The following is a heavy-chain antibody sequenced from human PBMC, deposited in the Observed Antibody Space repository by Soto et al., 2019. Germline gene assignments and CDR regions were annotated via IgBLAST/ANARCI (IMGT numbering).Heavy chain of an antibody. V-gene: IGHV1-18*01. CDR3: VRDRGYCSGGSCYSDHGWFDP. D-gene: IGHD2-15*01. CDR1: GYTFTSFG. J-gene: IGHJ5*02. CDR2: ISTYNGNT. Sequence: QVQLVQSGAEVKKPGASVKVSCKASGYTFTSFGISWVRQAPGQGLEWMGWISTYNGNTNYAQKLQGRVTMTTDTSTSTAYMELRSLRSDDTAVYYCVRDRGYCSGGSCYSDHGWFDPWGQGTLVTVSS.